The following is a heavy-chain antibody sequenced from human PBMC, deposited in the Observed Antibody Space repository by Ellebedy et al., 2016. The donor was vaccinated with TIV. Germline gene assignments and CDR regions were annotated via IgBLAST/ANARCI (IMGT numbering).Heavy chain of an antibody. J-gene: IGHJ6*02. D-gene: IGHD3-22*01. CDR3: ARDKYGYYFTYGMDV. V-gene: IGHV1-18*01. CDR1: GYTFTSYG. CDR2: ISAYNGNT. Sequence: ASVKVSCXASGYTFTSYGISWVRQAPGQGLEWMGWISAYNGNTNYAQKLQGRVTMTTDTSTSTAYMELRSLRSDDTAVYYCARDKYGYYFTYGMDVWGQGTTVTVSS.